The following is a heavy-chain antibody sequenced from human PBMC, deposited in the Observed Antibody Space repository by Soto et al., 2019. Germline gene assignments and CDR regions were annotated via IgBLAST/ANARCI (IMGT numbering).Heavy chain of an antibody. CDR3: ARARVKMVDGLDV. V-gene: IGHV3-33*01. J-gene: IGHJ6*02. CDR1: GFTFSNNG. CDR2: IWYDGINK. D-gene: IGHD2-15*01. Sequence: QVQLVESGGGVVQPGRSLRLSCAASGFTFSNNGMHWVRQAPGKGLEWVAVIWYDGINKYYADSVKGRFIISRDNSTNTVSRKRHSLRAEDPALYYCARARVKMVDGLDVWGQGPRVSVSS.